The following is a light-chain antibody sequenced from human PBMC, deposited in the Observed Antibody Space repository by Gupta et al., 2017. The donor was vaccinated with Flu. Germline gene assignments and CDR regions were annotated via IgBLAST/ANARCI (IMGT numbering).Light chain of an antibody. V-gene: IGLV3-21*02. CDR3: KVWHSSSDQPV. CDR1: NIGSQN. J-gene: IGLJ2*01. CDR2: DDR. Sequence: SYVLSQPPSVSVAPGQTATITCGGDNIGSQNVHWYQQKPGQAPVLVVYDDRDRPSGIPERLACYNAWKTAKPTINVVEGGDEADYSGKVWHSSSDQPVFGGGTKLTVL.